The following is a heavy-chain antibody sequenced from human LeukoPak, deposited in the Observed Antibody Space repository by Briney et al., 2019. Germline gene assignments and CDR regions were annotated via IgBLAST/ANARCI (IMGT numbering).Heavy chain of an antibody. CDR2: IYYSGST. CDR3: ARVSREYYFDY. Sequence: SETLSLTCTVSGGSVSSGSYYWSWIRQPPGKGLEWIGYIYYSGSTNYNPSLKSRVTISVDTSKNQFSLKLSSVTAADTAVYYCARVSREYYFDYWGQGTLVTVSS. V-gene: IGHV4-61*01. J-gene: IGHJ4*02. CDR1: GGSVSSGSYY.